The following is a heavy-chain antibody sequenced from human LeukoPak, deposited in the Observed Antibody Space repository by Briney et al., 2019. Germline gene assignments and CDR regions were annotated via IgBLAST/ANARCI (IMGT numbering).Heavy chain of an antibody. V-gene: IGHV4-34*01. CDR3: ARDDYYDSSGYHY. J-gene: IGHJ4*02. CDR2: INHSGSN. Sequence: SETLSLTCPVYGGSFSGYYWSWIRQPPAKGLEWIGEINHSGSNNYNRSLKSRVTISVDTSKNQFSLKLSSVTAADTAVYYCARDDYYDSSGYHYWGQGTLVTVS. D-gene: IGHD3-22*01. CDR1: GGSFSGYY.